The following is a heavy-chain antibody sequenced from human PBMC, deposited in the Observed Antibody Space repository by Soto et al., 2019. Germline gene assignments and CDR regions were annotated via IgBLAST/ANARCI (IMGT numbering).Heavy chain of an antibody. CDR3: AREQRNNLRDYYAMDV. J-gene: IGHJ6*02. Sequence: ASVKVSCKASGGTFSSYAISWVRQAPGLGLEWMGGIIPIFGTANYAQKFQGRVTITADESTSTAYMELSSLRSEDTAVYYCAREQRNNLRDYYAMDVWGQGTTVTVSS. CDR2: IIPIFGTA. D-gene: IGHD6-25*01. V-gene: IGHV1-69*13. CDR1: GGTFSSYA.